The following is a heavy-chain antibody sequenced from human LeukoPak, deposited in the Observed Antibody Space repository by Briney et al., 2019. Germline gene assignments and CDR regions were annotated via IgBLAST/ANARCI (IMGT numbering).Heavy chain of an antibody. CDR2: ISSSGSTI. CDR3: ARVGPRIVVVPAAIGV. D-gene: IGHD2-2*01. CDR1: GFTFSDYY. J-gene: IGHJ4*02. V-gene: IGHV3-11*01. Sequence: GGSLRLSCAASGFTFSDYYMSWIRQAPGKGLEWVSYISSSGSTIYYADSVKGRFTISRDNAKNSLYLQTNSLRAEDTAVYYCARVGPRIVVVPAAIGVWGQGTLVTVSS.